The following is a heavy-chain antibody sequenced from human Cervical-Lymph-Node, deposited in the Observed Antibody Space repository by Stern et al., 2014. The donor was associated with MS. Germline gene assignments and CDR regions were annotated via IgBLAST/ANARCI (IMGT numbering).Heavy chain of an antibody. CDR2: ISSSSSTI. CDR3: ARAEYQLPSPYYYGMDV. CDR1: GFTFSSYS. D-gene: IGHD2-2*01. V-gene: IGHV3-48*02. Sequence: QLVQSGGGLVQPGGSLRLSCAASGFTFSSYSMNWVRQDPGKGLEWVSYISSSSSTIYYADSVKGRFTISRDNAKNSLYLQMNSLRDEDTAVYYCARAEYQLPSPYYYGMDVWGQGTTVTVSS. J-gene: IGHJ6*02.